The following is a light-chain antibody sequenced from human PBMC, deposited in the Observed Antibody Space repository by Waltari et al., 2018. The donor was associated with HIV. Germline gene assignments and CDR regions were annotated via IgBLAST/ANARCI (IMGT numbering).Light chain of an antibody. V-gene: IGKV3-20*01. CDR1: QSISGSY. Sequence: EIVLTQSPGTLSLSPGERATLSCRASQSISGSYLAWYQQKRGQVPRLLIYGASSRATGIPDRFSGSGSGTDFTLTISRLEPEDLAVYYCHQYGSSPRTFGQGTKVEVK. CDR2: GAS. J-gene: IGKJ1*01. CDR3: HQYGSSPRT.